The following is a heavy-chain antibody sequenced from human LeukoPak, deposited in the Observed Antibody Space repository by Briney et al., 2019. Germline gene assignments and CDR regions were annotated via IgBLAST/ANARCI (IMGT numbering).Heavy chain of an antibody. CDR2: INPNSGGT. D-gene: IGHD2/OR15-2a*01. CDR1: GYTFTGYY. V-gene: IGHV1-2*02. CDR3: ARDYPISSDY. J-gene: IGHJ4*02. Sequence: ASVKVSCKASGYTFTGYYLHWVRQTPGQGLEWMGWINPNSGGTKCTKKFQGRVTMTSDTSISTAYMELSRLRSDDTAVYYCARDYPISSDYWGQGTLVTVSS.